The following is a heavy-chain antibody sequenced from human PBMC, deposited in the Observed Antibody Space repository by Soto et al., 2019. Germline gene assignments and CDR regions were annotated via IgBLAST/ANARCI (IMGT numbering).Heavy chain of an antibody. CDR3: AREKGSPMIYWYFDL. Sequence: QEQLVQSGAEVKKPGSSVKVSCKAAGGTFSDFAITWVRQAPGQGLEWMGGVIPSFGTANYAQKFQGRVTFTADKSTRTAYMELRSLRSEDTAVYYCAREKGSPMIYWYFDLWGRGTLVTVSS. CDR1: GGTFSDFA. J-gene: IGHJ2*01. CDR2: VIPSFGTA. D-gene: IGHD3-16*01. V-gene: IGHV1-69*06.